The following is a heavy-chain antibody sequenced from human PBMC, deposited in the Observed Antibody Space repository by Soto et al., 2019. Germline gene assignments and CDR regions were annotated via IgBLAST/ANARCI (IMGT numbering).Heavy chain of an antibody. D-gene: IGHD3-22*01. J-gene: IGHJ6*02. V-gene: IGHV3-21*01. CDR2: ISSSSSYI. CDR1: GFTFSSYS. CDR3: ARVVDYCDPYYYYGMDV. Sequence: PSETLSLSCAASGFTFSSYSMNWVRQAPGKGLEWVSSISSSSSYIYYADSVKGRFTISRDNAKNSLYLQMNSLRAEDTAVYYCARVVDYCDPYYYYGMDVWGQGTTVTVSS.